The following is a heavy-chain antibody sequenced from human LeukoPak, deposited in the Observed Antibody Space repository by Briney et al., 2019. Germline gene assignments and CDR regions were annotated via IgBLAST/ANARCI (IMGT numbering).Heavy chain of an antibody. CDR3: AKTTTGYSSGRFPGWPVDY. Sequence: GGSLRLSCAASGFTFSSYAMYWVRQAPGKGLEWVSGIFGSGGSTHYADSVKGRFTISRDNSKNTVCLQMNSLRAEDTAVYYCAKTTTGYSSGRFPGWPVDYWGQGTLVTVSS. D-gene: IGHD6-19*01. CDR1: GFTFSSYA. J-gene: IGHJ4*02. CDR2: IFGSGGST. V-gene: IGHV3-23*01.